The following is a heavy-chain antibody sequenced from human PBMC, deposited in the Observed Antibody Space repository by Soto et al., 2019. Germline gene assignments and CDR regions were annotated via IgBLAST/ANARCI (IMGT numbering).Heavy chain of an antibody. J-gene: IGHJ6*02. Sequence: QVQLVQSGAEVKKPGASVKVSCKASGYTFTSYYMHWVRQAPGQGLEWMGIINLSGGSTSYAQKFQGRVTMTRDTSTSTVYMELSSLRSEDTTVYYCARDLLKATNNYYNGMDVWGQGTTFTVSS. V-gene: IGHV1-46*01. CDR2: INLSGGST. D-gene: IGHD1-26*01. CDR3: ARDLLKATNNYYNGMDV. CDR1: GYTFTSYY.